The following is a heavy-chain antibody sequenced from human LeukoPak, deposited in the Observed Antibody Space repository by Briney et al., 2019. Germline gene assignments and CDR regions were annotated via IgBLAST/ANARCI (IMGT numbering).Heavy chain of an antibody. Sequence: GGSLRLSCAASGFTFSIYWMSWVRQAPGKGLEWVANIKQDGSEKYYVDSVKGRFTISRDNAKNSLYLQMNSLRAEDTAVYYCARAPLLDSSSYDYWGQGTLSPSPQ. CDR1: GFTFSIYW. CDR3: ARAPLLDSSSYDY. V-gene: IGHV3-7*01. CDR2: IKQDGSEK. J-gene: IGHJ4*02. D-gene: IGHD6-13*01.